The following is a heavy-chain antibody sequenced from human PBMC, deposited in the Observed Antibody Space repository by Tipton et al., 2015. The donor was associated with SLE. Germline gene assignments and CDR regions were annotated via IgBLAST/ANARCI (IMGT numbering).Heavy chain of an antibody. CDR3: AKRAPPYGEKRYYGMAV. D-gene: IGHD4-17*01. CDR2: IWYDGSNK. J-gene: IGHJ6*02. CDR1: GFTFSSYG. Sequence: SLRLSCAASGFTFSSYGMHWVRQAPGKGLEWVAVIWYDGSNKYYADSVKGRFTISRDNSKNTLYLQMNSLRAEDTAVYYCAKRAPPYGEKRYYGMAVWGQGTTVSVSS. V-gene: IGHV3-33*06.